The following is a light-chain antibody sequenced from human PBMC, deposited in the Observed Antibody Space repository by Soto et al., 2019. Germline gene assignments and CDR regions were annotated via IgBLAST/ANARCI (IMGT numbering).Light chain of an antibody. CDR1: GSDIGYFNY. CDR3: KSYAVGSTYV. V-gene: IGLV2-14*01. J-gene: IGLJ1*01. CDR2: EVD. Sequence: QSALTQPASVSGSPGQSITIYCTGTGSDIGYFNYVSWYQQQPGKAPKLMIYEVDNRPSGVSIRFSGSKSGSTASLTISGLQAEDEADYYCKSYAVGSTYVFGTGTKVTVL.